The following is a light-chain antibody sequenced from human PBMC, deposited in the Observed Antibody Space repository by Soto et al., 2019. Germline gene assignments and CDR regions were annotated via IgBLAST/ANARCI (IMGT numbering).Light chain of an antibody. CDR2: GNN. CDR1: SSNIGAGYD. V-gene: IGLV1-40*01. Sequence: QLVLTQPPSVSGAPGQTITISCTGSSSNIGAGYDVHWYQQLPGRAPKLLIYGNNNRPSGVPDRFSGSKSGTSVSLAITGLQAEDEADYYCQSYDSSLSGSVVFGGGTKVTVL. CDR3: QSYDSSLSGSVV. J-gene: IGLJ2*01.